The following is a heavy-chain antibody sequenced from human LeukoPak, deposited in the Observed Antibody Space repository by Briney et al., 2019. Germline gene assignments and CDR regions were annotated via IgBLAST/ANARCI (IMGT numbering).Heavy chain of an antibody. CDR3: ARGPIVVVTAISSLRFDS. Sequence: ASVKVSCKASGYTFSSFGISWVRQAPGQGLEWMGWISAYIGHTNCSQKFQGRVTLTTDTSTSTAYMELRSLTSDDTAVYYCARGPIVVVTAISSLRFDSWGQGTLVTVSS. CDR2: ISAYIGHT. V-gene: IGHV1-18*01. CDR1: GYTFSSFG. D-gene: IGHD2-21*02. J-gene: IGHJ4*02.